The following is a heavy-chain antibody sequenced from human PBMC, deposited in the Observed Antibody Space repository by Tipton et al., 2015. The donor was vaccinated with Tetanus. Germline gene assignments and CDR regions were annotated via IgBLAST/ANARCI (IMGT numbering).Heavy chain of an antibody. CDR3: ARVPSATYSCYCCGVDV. Sequence: QVQLVQSGAEVKKPGSSVKVSCRASGGIFGDVTIIWVRQAPGQGLEWMAGIITNSGTTTFAQSFQGRVTITVDASTSAAYMELSYLRSDGTAVYYCARVPSATYSCYCCGVDVWGPGTPVTVSS. V-gene: IGHV1-69*01. CDR2: IITNSGTT. J-gene: IGHJ6*02. CDR1: GGIFGDVT.